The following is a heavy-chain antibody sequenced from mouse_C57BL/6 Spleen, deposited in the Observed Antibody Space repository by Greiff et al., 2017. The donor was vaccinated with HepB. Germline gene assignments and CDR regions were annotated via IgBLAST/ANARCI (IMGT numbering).Heavy chain of an antibody. V-gene: IGHV1-15*01. CDR2: IDPETGGT. CDR3: TRSGGWFAY. CDR1: GYTFTDYE. J-gene: IGHJ3*01. Sequence: VQLKESGAELVRPGASVTLSCKASGYTFTDYEMHWVKQTPVHGLEWIGAIDPETGGTAYNQKFKGKAILTADKSSSTAYMELRSLTSEDSAVYYCTRSGGWFAYWGQGTLVTVSA.